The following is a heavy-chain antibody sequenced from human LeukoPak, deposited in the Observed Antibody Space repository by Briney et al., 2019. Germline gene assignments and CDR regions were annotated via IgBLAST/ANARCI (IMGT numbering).Heavy chain of an antibody. CDR3: ARDLGSGVAAAGWFDP. CDR2: IYHSGST. J-gene: IGHJ5*02. Sequence: PGGSLRLSCAASGFIFSDCYMTWIRQAPGKGLEWIGSIYHSGSTYYNPSLKSRVTISVDTSKNQFSLKLSSVTAADTAVYYCARDLGSGVAAAGWFDPWGQGTLVTVSS. V-gene: IGHV4-38-2*02. CDR1: GFIFSDCY. D-gene: IGHD6-13*01.